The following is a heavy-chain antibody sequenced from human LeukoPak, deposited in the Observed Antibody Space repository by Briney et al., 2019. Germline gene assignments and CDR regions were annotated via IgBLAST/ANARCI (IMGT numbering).Heavy chain of an antibody. CDR3: ARVMAARREDLNWFAP. D-gene: IGHD6-6*01. V-gene: IGHV4-39*07. J-gene: IGHJ5*02. CDR1: GGSISSSGSY. CDR2: IYYSGNT. Sequence: SETLSLTCTVSGGSISSSGSYWGWIRQPPGKGLEWIGGIYYSGNTYNPSLKSRVTISVDTSKNQFSLNLTSVNAADTAVYYCARVMAARREDLNWFAPWGQGTLVTVSS.